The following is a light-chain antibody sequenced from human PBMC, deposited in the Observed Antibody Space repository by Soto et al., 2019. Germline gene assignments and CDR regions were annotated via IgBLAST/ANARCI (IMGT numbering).Light chain of an antibody. CDR2: EVS. Sequence: QSALTQPPSASGSPGQSVTISCTGSSSDVGGHNHVSWYQQHPGKAPKLMIYEVSKRPSGVPDRFAGSKSVNTASLTVSGLQAEDEADYYCRSYAGSMNLIFRGGTKLTVL. CDR3: RSYAGSMNLI. CDR1: SSDVGGHNH. J-gene: IGLJ2*01. V-gene: IGLV2-8*01.